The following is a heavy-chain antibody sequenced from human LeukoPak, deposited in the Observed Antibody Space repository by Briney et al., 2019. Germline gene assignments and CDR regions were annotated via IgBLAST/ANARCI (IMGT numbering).Heavy chain of an antibody. CDR3: ARSPGRGVRGVIPLYFDY. J-gene: IGHJ4*02. D-gene: IGHD3-10*01. V-gene: IGHV1-69*13. Sequence: SVKVSCKASGGTFSSYAISWVRQAPGQGLEWMGGSIPIFGTANYAQKLQGRVTITVDESTSTAYMELSSLRSEDTAVYYCARSPGRGVRGVIPLYFDYWGQGTLVTVSS. CDR2: SIPIFGTA. CDR1: GGTFSSYA.